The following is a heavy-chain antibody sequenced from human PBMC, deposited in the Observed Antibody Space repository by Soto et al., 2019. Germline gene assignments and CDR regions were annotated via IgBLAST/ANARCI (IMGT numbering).Heavy chain of an antibody. CDR2: ISYDGSNK. Sequence: QVQLVESGGGVVQPGRSLRLSCAASGFTFSSYAMHWVRQAPGRGLEWVAVISYDGSNKYYADSVKGRFTISRDNSKNTLYLQMNSLRAEDTAVYYCARRDETRTWFSSLDYWGQGTLVTVSS. CDR3: ARRDETRTWFSSLDY. J-gene: IGHJ4*02. V-gene: IGHV3-30-3*01. D-gene: IGHD1-1*01. CDR1: GFTFSSYA.